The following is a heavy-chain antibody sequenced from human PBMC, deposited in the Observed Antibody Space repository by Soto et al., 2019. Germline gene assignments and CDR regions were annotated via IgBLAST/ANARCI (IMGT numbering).Heavy chain of an antibody. V-gene: IGHV1-69*02. CDR2: IIPILGIA. D-gene: IGHD1-26*01. CDR1: GGTFSSYT. CDR3: ARGVGATTYYFDY. J-gene: IGHJ4*02. Sequence: QVQLVQSGAEVKKPGSSVKVSCKASGGTFSSYTISWVRQAPGQGLEWMGRIIPILGIANYAQKFQGRVTITADKSTSTAYMELSSLRSEDTAVYYCARGVGATTYYFDYWGQGTLVTVSS.